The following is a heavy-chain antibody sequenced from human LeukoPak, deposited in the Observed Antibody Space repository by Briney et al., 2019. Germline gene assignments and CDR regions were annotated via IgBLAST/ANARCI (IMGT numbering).Heavy chain of an antibody. D-gene: IGHD3-10*01. CDR2: ISYDGSSK. Sequence: PGRSLRLSCAASGFTFSSYGMHWVRQAPGKGLEWVAVISYDGSSKYYADSVKGRFTISRDNSKNTLYLQMNSLRAEDTAVYYCAKDMAPITGYFDYWGQGTLVTVSS. CDR3: AKDMAPITGYFDY. CDR1: GFTFSSYG. J-gene: IGHJ4*02. V-gene: IGHV3-30*18.